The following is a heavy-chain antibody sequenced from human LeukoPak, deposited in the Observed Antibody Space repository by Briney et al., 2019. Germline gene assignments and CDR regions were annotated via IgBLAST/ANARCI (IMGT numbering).Heavy chain of an antibody. Sequence: GGSLRLSCSTSGFTFSNFAMSWVRQAPGKGLEWVSSITSHSRYTYVVDSLKGRTSISRDNGKNTVYLEMHSLRPEDTAVYYCARHTRFVNLVSPMHVWGQGTTVTVA. CDR2: ITSHSRYT. CDR3: ARHTRFVNLVSPMHV. J-gene: IGHJ6*02. V-gene: IGHV3-23*01. CDR1: GFTFSNFA. D-gene: IGHD3-10*01.